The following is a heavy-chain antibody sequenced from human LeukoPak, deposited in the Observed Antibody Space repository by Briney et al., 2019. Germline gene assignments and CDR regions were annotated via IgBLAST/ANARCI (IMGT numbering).Heavy chain of an antibody. Sequence: ASVKVSCKASGYTFTSYDFNWVRQATGQRPEWMGWMGPNSGDTGYAQKFQDRVTVTRNTSISTAYMELSSLRSDDTAVYYCARGPPNWGYDYWGPGTLVTVSS. J-gene: IGHJ4*02. CDR3: ARGPPNWGYDY. CDR2: MGPNSGDT. D-gene: IGHD7-27*01. V-gene: IGHV1-8*01. CDR1: GYTFTSYD.